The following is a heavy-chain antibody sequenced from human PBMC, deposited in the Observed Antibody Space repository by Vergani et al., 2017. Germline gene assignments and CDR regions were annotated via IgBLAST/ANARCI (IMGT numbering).Heavy chain of an antibody. Sequence: QVQLRESGPGLVKPSQTLSLTCAVSGVSISNDYYSWSWIRQPAGKTLEWIGRISISGNTNYNPSLQSRVTMSIDTSKNQFSLSLSSVTAADTAVYYCATLGPNYFDDTTYYRGPFDFWGQGTLVTVSS. CDR2: ISISGNT. CDR1: GVSISNDYYS. V-gene: IGHV4-61*02. D-gene: IGHD3-22*01. CDR3: ATLGPNYFDDTTYYRGPFDF. J-gene: IGHJ5*01.